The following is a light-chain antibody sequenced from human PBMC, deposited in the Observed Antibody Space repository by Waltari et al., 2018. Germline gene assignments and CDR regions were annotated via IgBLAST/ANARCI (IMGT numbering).Light chain of an antibody. CDR2: GAS. CDR1: QSVLRN. CDR3: QQYNNWPRT. V-gene: IGKV3-15*01. J-gene: IGKJ1*01. Sequence: EIVMTQSPATLSVSPGERATLACRARQSVLRNLACYQQKPGQAPRLLIYGASTRATGIPARFSGSGSGTEFTLTISSMQSEDFAVYYCQQYNNWPRTFGQGTKVEIK.